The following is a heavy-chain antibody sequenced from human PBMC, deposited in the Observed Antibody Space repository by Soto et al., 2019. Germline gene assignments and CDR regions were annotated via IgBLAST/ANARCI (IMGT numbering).Heavy chain of an antibody. J-gene: IGHJ4*02. CDR2: NNLDNGDT. Sequence: QVPLVQSGAEVKKPGASVKVSCKASGHTFTGHHMHWVRQAPGQGLELMTLNNLDNGDTIYAQKFQGRVTTTRDTSITTAYMDLSGLRYDDTAVYYCGLERTGTGGFDYWGQGTQVTVSS. D-gene: IGHD1-1*01. CDR3: GLERTGTGGFDY. V-gene: IGHV1-2*02. CDR1: GHTFTGHH.